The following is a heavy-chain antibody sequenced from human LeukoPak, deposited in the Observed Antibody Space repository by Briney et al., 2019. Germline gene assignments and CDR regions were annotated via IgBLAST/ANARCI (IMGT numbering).Heavy chain of an antibody. CDR1: GFTFSSYG. J-gene: IGHJ3*02. CDR2: ISGSGSST. D-gene: IGHD2-2*02. V-gene: IGHV3-23*01. CDR3: AKLYPGFGAFDI. Sequence: GGSLRLSCAASGFTFSSYGMSWVRQAPGKGQELVSAISGSGSSTFYADSVKGRFTISRDNSKNTMYLQMNSLRAEDTAVYYCAKLYPGFGAFDIWGQGTMVTVSS.